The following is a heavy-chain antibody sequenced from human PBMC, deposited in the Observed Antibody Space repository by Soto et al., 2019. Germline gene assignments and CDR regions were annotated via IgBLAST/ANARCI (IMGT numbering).Heavy chain of an antibody. J-gene: IGHJ4*02. V-gene: IGHV4-34*01. Sequence: QVQLHQWGAGLLKPSETLSLTCAVYGGSFTTYYWSWIRQSPGKGLEWIGEINHSGFTNYNPSLASRVTTSVDTSKNQFSLKLRSVTAADTAIYYCARRYCSDSYCSYFDYWGRGTLVSVSS. D-gene: IGHD2-15*01. CDR1: GGSFTTYY. CDR3: ARRYCSDSYCSYFDY. CDR2: INHSGFT.